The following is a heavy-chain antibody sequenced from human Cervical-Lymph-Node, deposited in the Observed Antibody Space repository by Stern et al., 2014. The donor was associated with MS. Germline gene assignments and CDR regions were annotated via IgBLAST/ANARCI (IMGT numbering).Heavy chain of an antibody. V-gene: IGHV4-59*01. Sequence: QVQLQESGPGLVKPSETLSLTCTVSGGSLSSYYWSWIRQPPGKGLEWIGHIYYSGSTNYNPSLKSRVTISVDTSKNQFSLKLSSVTAADTAVYYCARGEQSYWYFDLWGRGTLVTVSS. CDR3: ARGEQSYWYFDL. CDR1: GGSLSSYY. CDR2: IYYSGST. J-gene: IGHJ2*01. D-gene: IGHD1/OR15-1a*01.